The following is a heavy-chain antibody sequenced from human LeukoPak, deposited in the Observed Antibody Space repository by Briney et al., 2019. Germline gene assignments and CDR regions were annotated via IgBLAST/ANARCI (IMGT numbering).Heavy chain of an antibody. V-gene: IGHV3-74*01. D-gene: IGHD4-17*01. CDR3: ARGGDYKNDY. J-gene: IGHJ4*02. Sequence: GGSLRLSCAASGVTFSSYWMHWVRQTPGKGLVWVSRINGAGSSISYADSGKGRVTISRDNAKNTLYLQMNNLRAEDTAVYYCARGGDYKNDYWGQGTLVTVSS. CDR1: GVTFSSYW. CDR2: INGAGSSI.